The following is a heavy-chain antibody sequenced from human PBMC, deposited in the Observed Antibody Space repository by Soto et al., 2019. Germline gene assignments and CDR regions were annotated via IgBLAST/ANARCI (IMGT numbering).Heavy chain of an antibody. Sequence: QVPLVQSGAEVKKPGSSVKVSCKASGGTFSSYAISWVRQAPGQGLEWMGGIIPIFGTANYAQKFQGRVTITADESTSTAYMEPSSLRSEDTAVYYCARMRDTAMEEYYFDYWGQGTLVTVSS. D-gene: IGHD5-18*01. CDR3: ARMRDTAMEEYYFDY. CDR2: IIPIFGTA. CDR1: GGTFSSYA. V-gene: IGHV1-69*01. J-gene: IGHJ4*02.